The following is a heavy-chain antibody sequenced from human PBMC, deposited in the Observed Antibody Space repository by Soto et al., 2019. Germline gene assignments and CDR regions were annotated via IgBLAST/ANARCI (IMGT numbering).Heavy chain of an antibody. J-gene: IGHJ3*02. CDR3: ARDHTEMVVAATLGAFDI. Sequence: ASVKVSCKASGYTFTGYYMHWVRQAPGQGLEWMGWINPNSGGTNYAQKFQGWVTMTRDTSISTAYMELSRLRSDDTAVYYCARDHTEMVVAATLGAFDIWGQGTMVTVSS. CDR1: GYTFTGYY. CDR2: INPNSGGT. V-gene: IGHV1-2*04. D-gene: IGHD2-15*01.